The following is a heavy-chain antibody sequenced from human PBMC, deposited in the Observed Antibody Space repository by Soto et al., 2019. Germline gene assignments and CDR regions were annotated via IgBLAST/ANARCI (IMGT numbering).Heavy chain of an antibody. J-gene: IGHJ4*02. Sequence: PGGSLRLSCAASGFTFSSYSMSWVRQAPGKGLEWVANINKNGGEKYYVDSVRGRFTISRDNAKNSLYLQMNSLRAEDTAVYYCARPRDTAIVSPWNYWGQGTLVTVSS. CDR2: INKNGGEK. V-gene: IGHV3-7*03. CDR3: ARPRDTAIVSPWNY. D-gene: IGHD5-18*01. CDR1: GFTFSSYS.